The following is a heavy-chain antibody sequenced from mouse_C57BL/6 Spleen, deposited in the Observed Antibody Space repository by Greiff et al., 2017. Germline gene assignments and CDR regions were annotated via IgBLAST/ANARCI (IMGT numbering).Heavy chain of an antibody. CDR2: IDPEDGDT. CDR1: GFNIKDYY. CDR3: TTDYYYGSSYPAWFAY. Sequence: VQLMESGAELVRPGASVKLSCTASGFNIKDYYMHWVKQRPEQGLEWIGRIDPEDGDTEYAPKFQGKATMTTDTSSNTAYLQLSSLTSEDTAVYYCTTDYYYGSSYPAWFAYWGQGTLVTVSA. V-gene: IGHV14-1*01. D-gene: IGHD1-1*01. J-gene: IGHJ3*01.